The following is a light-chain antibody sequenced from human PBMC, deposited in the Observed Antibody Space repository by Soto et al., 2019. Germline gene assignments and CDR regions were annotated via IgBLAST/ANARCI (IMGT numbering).Light chain of an antibody. Sequence: EIVLTQSPGTLSLSPGERATLSCRASQSVSSSYLAWYQHKSGQAPRLLIYGASSRATGIPDRFSGSGSGTDFTLTISRLEPEDFAVYYCQHYGSLVMHTFGQGTKLEIK. CDR2: GAS. CDR3: QHYGSLVMHT. V-gene: IGKV3-20*01. J-gene: IGKJ2*01. CDR1: QSVSSSY.